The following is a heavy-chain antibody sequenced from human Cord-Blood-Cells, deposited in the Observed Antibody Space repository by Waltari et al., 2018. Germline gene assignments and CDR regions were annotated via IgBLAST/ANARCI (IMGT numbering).Heavy chain of an antibody. CDR1: GYSFTSYW. J-gene: IGHJ3*02. Sequence: EVQLVQSGAEVKKPGESLKISCKGSGYSFTSYWIGWVRQMPGKGLEWMGIIYPGDSDTRSSPSFQVQVTISADKAISTAYLQWSSLKASYTAMYYCARRSYYDFWSGYRGAFDIWGQGTMVTVSS. D-gene: IGHD3-3*01. CDR3: ARRSYYDFWSGYRGAFDI. V-gene: IGHV5-51*03. CDR2: IYPGDSDT.